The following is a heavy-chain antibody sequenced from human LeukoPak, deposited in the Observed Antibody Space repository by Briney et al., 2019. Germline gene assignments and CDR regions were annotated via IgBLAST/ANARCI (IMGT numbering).Heavy chain of an antibody. CDR2: IIPILGIA. V-gene: IGHV1-69*04. J-gene: IGHJ4*02. D-gene: IGHD3-10*02. CDR1: GGTFSSYA. CDR3: ARGNYVRGFDY. Sequence: SVKVSCKASGGTFSSYAISWVRQAPGQGLGWMGRIIPILGIANYAQKFQGRVTITADKSTSTAYMELSSLRSEDTAVYYCARGNYVRGFDYWGQGTLVTVSS.